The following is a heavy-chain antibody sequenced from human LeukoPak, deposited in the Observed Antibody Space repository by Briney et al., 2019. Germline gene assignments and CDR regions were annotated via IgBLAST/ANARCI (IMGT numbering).Heavy chain of an antibody. CDR2: IRSKAHNHAT. Sequence: GGSLRLSCAASGITFSGSAMHWVCQASGKGLEWVGRIRSKAHNHATAYAASVKGRFTISRDDSKNTAYLQMNSLKIEDTAVYYCTLRDTPSWFDPWGQGTLVTVSS. CDR1: GITFSGSA. CDR3: TLRDTPSWFDP. D-gene: IGHD2-15*01. J-gene: IGHJ5*02. V-gene: IGHV3-73*01.